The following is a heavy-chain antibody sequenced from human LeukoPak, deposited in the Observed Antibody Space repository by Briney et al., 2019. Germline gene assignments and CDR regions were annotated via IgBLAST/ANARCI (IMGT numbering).Heavy chain of an antibody. CDR2: ISGSAGSA. CDR1: GFTFSSYA. J-gene: IGHJ4*02. CDR3: AKDLAVVSPDGDY. D-gene: IGHD4-23*01. Sequence: GGSLRLSCAASGFTFSSYAMSWVRQAPGRGLEWVSSISGSAGSAFFADSVKGRFTISRDNSKNTLYLQMNSLRAEDTAVYYCAKDLAVVSPDGDYWGQGTLVTVSS. V-gene: IGHV3-23*01.